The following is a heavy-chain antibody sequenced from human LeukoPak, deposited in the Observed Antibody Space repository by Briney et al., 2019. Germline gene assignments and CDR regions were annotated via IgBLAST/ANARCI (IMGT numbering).Heavy chain of an antibody. CDR1: GFTFSSYW. Sequence: GGSLRLSCAASGFTFSSYWMHWVRQAPGKGLVWVSRINSDGSSPSYADSVKGRFTISRDNAKNTLYLQMNSLRAEDTAVYYCARVGCTGGSCKPYYYYAMDVWGQGTTVTVSS. V-gene: IGHV3-74*01. J-gene: IGHJ6*02. CDR3: ARVGCTGGSCKPYYYYAMDV. CDR2: INSDGSSP. D-gene: IGHD2-15*01.